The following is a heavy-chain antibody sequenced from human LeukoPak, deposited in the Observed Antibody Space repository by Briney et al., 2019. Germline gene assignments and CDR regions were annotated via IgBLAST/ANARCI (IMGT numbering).Heavy chain of an antibody. CDR1: GYNFNSLD. V-gene: IGHV1-8*03. J-gene: IGHJ4*02. CDR2: MSPNNDDT. CDR3: ARGVDAGVDY. Sequence: GASVKVTCKASGYNFNSLDINWLRQAPGQGLEWMGWMSPNNDDTGYAQKFQGRVTFTRNTAISTVYMELSSLRSEDTAVYYCARGVDAGVDYWREGTLVTVSS. D-gene: IGHD7-27*01.